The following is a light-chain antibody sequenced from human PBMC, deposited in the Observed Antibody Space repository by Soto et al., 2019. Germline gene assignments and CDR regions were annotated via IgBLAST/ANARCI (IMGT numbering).Light chain of an antibody. CDR1: SSNIGAGYD. CDR2: LST. V-gene: IGLV1-40*01. Sequence: QLVLTQPPSVSGAPGQRVTISCTGSSSNIGAGYDVHWYRQLPGTAPKLLIYLSTNRPSGVPDRFSGSKSGTSASLAITGLQAEDEADYYCQSYDSSLSGCVFGTATKLTVL. J-gene: IGLJ1*01. CDR3: QSYDSSLSGCV.